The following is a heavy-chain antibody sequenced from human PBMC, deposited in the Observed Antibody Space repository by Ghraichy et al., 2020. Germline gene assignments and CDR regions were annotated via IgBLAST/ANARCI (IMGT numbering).Heavy chain of an antibody. CDR3: ARAGTYYYDGTNYYILDY. J-gene: IGHJ4*02. CDR2: VYYSGNT. CDR1: GGSISSYY. Sequence: SETLSLTCTVSGGSISSYYWSWIRQPPGKGLEWIGFVYYSGNTDYNPSLESRVTISVDTSKNQFSLKLSSVTAADTAVYYCARAGTYYYDGTNYYILDYWGQGTLVTVSS. D-gene: IGHD3-22*01. V-gene: IGHV4-59*01.